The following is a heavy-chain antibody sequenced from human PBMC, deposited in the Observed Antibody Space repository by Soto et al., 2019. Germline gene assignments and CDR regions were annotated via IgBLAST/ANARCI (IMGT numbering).Heavy chain of an antibody. D-gene: IGHD3-22*01. CDR2: IYSGGST. CDR3: ARDQNYYDSSGPNAFDS. V-gene: IGHV3-66*01. CDR1: GFTVSSNY. Sequence: PGGSLRLSCAASGFTVSSNYMSWVRQAPGKGLEWVSVIYSGGSTYYADSVKGRFTISRDNSKNTLYLQMNSLRAEDTAVYYCARDQNYYDSSGPNAFDSWGQGTMVTVSS. J-gene: IGHJ3*02.